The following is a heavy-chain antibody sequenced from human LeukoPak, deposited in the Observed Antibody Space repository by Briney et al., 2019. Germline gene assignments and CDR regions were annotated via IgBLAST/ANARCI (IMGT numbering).Heavy chain of an antibody. J-gene: IGHJ4*02. CDR2: IYYSGGT. D-gene: IGHD3-10*01. CDR1: GGSISSYY. Sequence: SETLSLTCTVSGGSISSYYWSWIRQPPGKGLEWIGYIYYSGGTNYNPSLKSRVTISVDTSKNQFSLKLSSVTAADTAVYYCARESGGSGSYVDYWGQGTLVTVSS. CDR3: ARESGGSGSYVDY. V-gene: IGHV4-59*01.